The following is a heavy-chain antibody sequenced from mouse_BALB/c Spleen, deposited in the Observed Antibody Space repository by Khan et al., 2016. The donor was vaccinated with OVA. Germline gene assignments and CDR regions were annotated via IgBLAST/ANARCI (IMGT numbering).Heavy chain of an antibody. J-gene: IGHJ1*01. Sequence: QVQLQQSGAELVKPGASVKLSCKASGYTFTSYDINWVRQRPEQGLEWIGWIIPGDGSIKYNEKFKGKATLTSDKSSSTAYTQLRSLTSEDSAVLVCARQYYASIRDWYFDGWGEGTTVTVSA. D-gene: IGHD1-1*01. CDR3: ARQYYASIRDWYFDG. CDR1: GYTFTSYD. CDR2: IIPGDGSI. V-gene: IGHV1-85*01.